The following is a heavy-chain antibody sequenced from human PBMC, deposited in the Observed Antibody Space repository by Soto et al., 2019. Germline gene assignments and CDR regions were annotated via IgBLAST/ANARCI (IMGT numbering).Heavy chain of an antibody. CDR3: ARGRYGDY. Sequence: QVHLVQSGAEVKKPGASVKVSCQGSGYAFTTYGITWVRQAPGQGLEWMGWISAHNGNTNYAQKLQGRVTVTRDTSTSTAYMELRSLRYDDTAVYYCARGRYGDYGGQGALFTVSS. J-gene: IGHJ4*02. V-gene: IGHV1-18*01. CDR1: GYAFTTYG. D-gene: IGHD1-1*01. CDR2: ISAHNGNT.